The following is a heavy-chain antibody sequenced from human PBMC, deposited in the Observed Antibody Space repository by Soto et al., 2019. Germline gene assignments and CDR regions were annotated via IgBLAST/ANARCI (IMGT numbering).Heavy chain of an antibody. J-gene: IGHJ4*02. V-gene: IGHV3-23*01. CDR1: GFTFSSYA. Sequence: PGGSLRLSCAASGFTFSSYAMSWVRQAPGKGLEWVSAISGSGGSTYYADSVKGRFTISRDNSKNTLYLQMNSLRAEDTAVYYCAKEGEDYYDSSGYLQNYFDYWGQGTLVTVSS. CDR3: AKEGEDYYDSSGYLQNYFDY. CDR2: ISGSGGST. D-gene: IGHD3-22*01.